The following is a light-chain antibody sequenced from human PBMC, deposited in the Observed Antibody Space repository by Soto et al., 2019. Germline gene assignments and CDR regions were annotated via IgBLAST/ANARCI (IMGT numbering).Light chain of an antibody. CDR2: GAS. J-gene: IGKJ2*01. CDR1: QSVSSSY. Sequence: EIVLTQSPGTLSLSPGERATLSCRASQSVSSSYLAWYQQKPGQAPRLLIYGASSRATDIPDRFSGSGSGTDSTLTISRLEPEDFAVYYYQHYGSSPPYTFGQGTKLESK. V-gene: IGKV3-20*01. CDR3: QHYGSSPPYT.